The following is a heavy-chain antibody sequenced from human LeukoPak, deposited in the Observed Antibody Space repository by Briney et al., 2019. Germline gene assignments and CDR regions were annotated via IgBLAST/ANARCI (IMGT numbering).Heavy chain of an antibody. CDR1: GFTFSSYG. CDR2: ISSSSGYI. D-gene: IGHD6-19*01. CDR3: ARALYNRGWYPDYFDS. V-gene: IGHV3-21*01. Sequence: GGSLRLSCAASGFTFSSYGMNWVRQAPGKGLEWVSSISSSSGYIYYADSVKGRFTISRDNAKNSLYLQMSSLRAEDTAIYYCARALYNRGWYPDYFDSWGQGTLVTVSA. J-gene: IGHJ4*02.